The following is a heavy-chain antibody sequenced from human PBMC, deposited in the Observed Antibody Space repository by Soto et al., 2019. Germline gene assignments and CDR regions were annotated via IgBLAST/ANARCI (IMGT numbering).Heavy chain of an antibody. V-gene: IGHV3-30-3*01. Sequence: SLGLSCAASGFTFRSYAMHWVRQAPGKGLEWVAVISYDGSNKYYADSVKGRFTISRDNAKNTLYLQMNGMRAEDTALYYCARWFTYGNFDYFDYWGQGTQVAVSS. CDR3: ARWFTYGNFDYFDY. J-gene: IGHJ4*02. D-gene: IGHD3-10*01. CDR2: ISYDGSNK. CDR1: GFTFRSYA.